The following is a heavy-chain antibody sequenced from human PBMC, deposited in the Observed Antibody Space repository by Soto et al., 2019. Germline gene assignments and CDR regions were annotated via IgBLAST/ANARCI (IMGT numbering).Heavy chain of an antibody. J-gene: IGHJ3*02. Sequence: SVKVSCKASGGTLSSYAISWVRQAPGQGLEWMGGIIPIFGTANYAQKFQGRVTITADESTSTAYMELSSLRSEDTAVYYCARFYSSSWDLHAFDIWGQGTMVTVSS. D-gene: IGHD6-13*01. V-gene: IGHV1-69*13. CDR2: IIPIFGTA. CDR3: ARFYSSSWDLHAFDI. CDR1: GGTLSSYA.